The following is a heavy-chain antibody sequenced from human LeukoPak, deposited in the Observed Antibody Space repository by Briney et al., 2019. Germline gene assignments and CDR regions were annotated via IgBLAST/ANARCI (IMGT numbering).Heavy chain of an antibody. V-gene: IGHV3-23*01. CDR1: GFTFSSYA. J-gene: IGHJ4*02. D-gene: IGHD6-13*01. Sequence: PGGSLRLSCAASGFTFSSYAMSWVHQAPGKGLEWVSAISGSGGSTYYADSVKGRFTISRDNSKNTLYLQMNSLRAEDTAVYYCAKDSSWSSWYSRVDYWGQGTLVTVSS. CDR3: AKDSSWSSWYSRVDY. CDR2: ISGSGGST.